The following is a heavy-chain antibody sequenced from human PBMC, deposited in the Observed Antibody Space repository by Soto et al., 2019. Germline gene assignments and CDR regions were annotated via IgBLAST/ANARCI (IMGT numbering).Heavy chain of an antibody. CDR3: ASMYYYDSTPSDY. CDR2: IYYSGST. J-gene: IGHJ4*02. V-gene: IGHV4-59*01. Sequence: PSETLSLTCTVSGGSISSYYWSWIRQPPGKGLEWIGYIYYSGSTNYNPSLKSRVTISVDTSKNQFSLKLSSVTAADTAVYYCASMYYYDSTPSDYWGQGTLVTVS. CDR1: GGSISSYY. D-gene: IGHD3-22*01.